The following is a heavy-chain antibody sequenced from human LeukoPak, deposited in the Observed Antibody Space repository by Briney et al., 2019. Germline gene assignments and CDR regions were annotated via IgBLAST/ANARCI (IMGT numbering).Heavy chain of an antibody. CDR2: IIPIFGTA. CDR1: GGTFSSYA. J-gene: IGHJ4*02. Sequence: SVKVSCKASGGTFSSYAISRVRQAPGQGLEWMGGIIPIFGTANYAQKFQGRVTITTDESTSTAYMELSSLRSEDTAVYYCARGPPEYSYGPDYWGQRTLVTVSS. D-gene: IGHD5-18*01. V-gene: IGHV1-69*05. CDR3: ARGPPEYSYGPDY.